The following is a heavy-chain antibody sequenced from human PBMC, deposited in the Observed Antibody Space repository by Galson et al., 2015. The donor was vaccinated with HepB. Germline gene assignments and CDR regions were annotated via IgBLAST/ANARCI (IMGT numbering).Heavy chain of an antibody. D-gene: IGHD5-18*01. CDR2: ISGSGGST. CDR1: GFTFSSYA. V-gene: IGHV3-23*01. Sequence: SLRLSCAASGFTFSSYAMSWVRQAPGKGLEWVSAISGSGGSTYYADSVKGRFTISRDNSKNTLYLQMNSLRAEDTAVYYCAKRMLIQLWFYYYGMDVWGQGTTVTVSS. CDR3: AKRMLIQLWFYYYGMDV. J-gene: IGHJ6*02.